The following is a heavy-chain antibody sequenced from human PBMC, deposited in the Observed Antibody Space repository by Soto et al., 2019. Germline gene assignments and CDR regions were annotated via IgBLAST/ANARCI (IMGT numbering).Heavy chain of an antibody. D-gene: IGHD2-2*01. Sequence: SETLSLTCSVSGGSISSGGYYWSWIRQHPGKGLEWIGYIYYSGSTYYNPSLKSRVTISVDTSKNQFSLKLSSVTAADTAVYYCARCPPAANLYYYYYGMDVWGQGTTVTVSS. J-gene: IGHJ6*02. V-gene: IGHV4-31*03. CDR1: GGSISSGGYY. CDR3: ARCPPAANLYYYYYGMDV. CDR2: IYYSGST.